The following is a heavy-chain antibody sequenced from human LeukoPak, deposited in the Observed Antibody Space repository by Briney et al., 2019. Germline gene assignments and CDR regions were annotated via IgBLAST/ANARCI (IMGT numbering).Heavy chain of an antibody. D-gene: IGHD6-13*01. J-gene: IGHJ4*02. CDR3: AKDSKSVLAVAGSFDY. CDR2: MSYDGSNE. CDR1: GFTFSSYV. V-gene: IGHV3-30*18. Sequence: GGSLRLSCAASGFTFSSYVMHWVRQAPGTGLEWVAVMSYDGSNEYYGDSVKGRFTISRDNSKNTLYLQMNSLRAEDTAVYYCAKDSKSVLAVAGSFDYWGQGTLVTVSS.